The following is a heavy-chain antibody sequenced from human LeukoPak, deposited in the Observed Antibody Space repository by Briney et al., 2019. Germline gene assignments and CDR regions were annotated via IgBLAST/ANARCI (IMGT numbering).Heavy chain of an antibody. CDR1: GYTFTSYY. CDR3: ARAGNRQNHDFAY. V-gene: IGHV1-46*01. J-gene: IGHJ4*02. D-gene: IGHD1-14*01. CDR2: VNISGGST. Sequence: ASEKLSCKASGYTFTSYYMHWGRHAQGQGLEWVWIVNISGGSTSYAQQFQSRATISRDTCTSPVYMQLRRLRSEDTAEYSCARAGNRQNHDFAYWGQGTLVTVSS.